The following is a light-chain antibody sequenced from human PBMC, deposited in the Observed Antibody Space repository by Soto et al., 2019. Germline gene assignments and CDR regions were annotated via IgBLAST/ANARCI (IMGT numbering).Light chain of an antibody. Sequence: QSALTQPASVSGSPGQSITISCTGTNNDVGGHMYVSWYQHQAGKVPKLIIYEIDNRPSGVSDRFSGSKSGNTASLTISGLQAEDEDAYYCSAYRRGIIVFGGGTKVTVL. J-gene: IGLJ2*01. CDR1: NNDVGGHMY. CDR2: EID. CDR3: SAYRRGIIV. V-gene: IGLV2-14*01.